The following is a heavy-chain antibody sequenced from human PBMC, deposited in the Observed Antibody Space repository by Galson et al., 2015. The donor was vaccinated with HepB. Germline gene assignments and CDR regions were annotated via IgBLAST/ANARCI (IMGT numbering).Heavy chain of an antibody. V-gene: IGHV3-30*03. CDR3: ASTLGPPFYMTTESRDWYFDL. D-gene: IGHD4-17*01. CDR1: GFTFSSYG. CDR2: ISYDGSNK. J-gene: IGHJ2*01. Sequence: SLRLSCAASGFTFSSYGMHWIRQAPGKGLEWVAVISYDGSNKYYADSVKGRFTISRDNSKNTLYLQMNSLRAEDTAVYYCASTLGPPFYMTTESRDWYFDLWGRGTLVTASS.